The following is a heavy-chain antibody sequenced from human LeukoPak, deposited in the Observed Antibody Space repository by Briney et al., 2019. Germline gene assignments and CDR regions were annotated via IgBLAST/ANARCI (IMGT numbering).Heavy chain of an antibody. CDR1: GGSLSNHY. D-gene: IGHD3-16*01. J-gene: IGHJ4*02. CDR2: IYDSGSA. Sequence: SETLSLTCTVSGGSLSNHYWSWIRQPPGKGLEWIGHIYDSGSATYNPSLKSRVTMSVDTSKNQFSLNLSSVTAADTAVYYCARGRIGGPKAPFDYWGQGTLVTVSS. CDR3: ARGRIGGPKAPFDY. V-gene: IGHV4-59*11.